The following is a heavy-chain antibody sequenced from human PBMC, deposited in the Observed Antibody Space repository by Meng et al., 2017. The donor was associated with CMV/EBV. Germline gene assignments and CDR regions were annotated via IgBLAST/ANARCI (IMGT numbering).Heavy chain of an antibody. D-gene: IGHD5-24*01. CDR1: GGTFSSYA. Sequence: SVKVSCKASGGTFSSYAISWVRQAPGQGLEWMGGIIPILGIANYAQKFQGRVTITADKSTSTDYMELSSLRSEDTAAYYCARGGGRDGYKREDWGQGTLVTVSS. V-gene: IGHV1-69*10. CDR3: ARGGGRDGYKRED. CDR2: IIPILGIA. J-gene: IGHJ4*02.